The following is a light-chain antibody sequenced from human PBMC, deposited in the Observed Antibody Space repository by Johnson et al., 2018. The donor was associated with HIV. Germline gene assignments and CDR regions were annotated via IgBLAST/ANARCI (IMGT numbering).Light chain of an antibody. V-gene: IGLV1-51*01. CDR2: DNN. Sequence: QSVLTQPPSVSAAPGQKVTISCSGSSSNIGNNYVYWYQQLPGTAPKLLIYDNNKRPSGIPDRFSGSKSGTSATLGITGLQTGDEADYYCATWDTSLSAGGVFGTGTKVTVL. J-gene: IGLJ1*01. CDR3: ATWDTSLSAGGV. CDR1: SSNIGNNY.